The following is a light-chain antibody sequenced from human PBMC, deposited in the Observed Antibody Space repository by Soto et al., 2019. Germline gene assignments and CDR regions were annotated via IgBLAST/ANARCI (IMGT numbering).Light chain of an antibody. CDR2: GAF. CDR3: QQYGSSPPIT. V-gene: IGKV3-20*01. Sequence: EFVLTQSPGTLSLSPGERATLSCRASQYITSTYLAWYQQKPGQAPRLLIYGAFNRAPGIPDRFSGNGSGTDFPLTISRLEPDDFAVYYCQQYGSSPPITFGHGTRLEIK. CDR1: QYITSTY. J-gene: IGKJ5*01.